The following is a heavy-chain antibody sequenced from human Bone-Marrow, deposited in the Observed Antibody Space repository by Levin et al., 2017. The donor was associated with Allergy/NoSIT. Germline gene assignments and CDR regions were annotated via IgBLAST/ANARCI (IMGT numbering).Heavy chain of an antibody. CDR2: INPNSGNT. Sequence: GESLKISCKASGYTFTSYDINWVRQATGQGLEWMGWINPNSGNTGYAQKFQGRVTMTRNTYISTAYMELSSLRSEDTAVYYFARGEGLYYYGSGSYPKGFDYWGQGTLVTVSS. CDR1: GYTFTSYD. V-gene: IGHV1-8*01. D-gene: IGHD3-10*01. J-gene: IGHJ4*02. CDR3: ARGEGLYYYGSGSYPKGFDY.